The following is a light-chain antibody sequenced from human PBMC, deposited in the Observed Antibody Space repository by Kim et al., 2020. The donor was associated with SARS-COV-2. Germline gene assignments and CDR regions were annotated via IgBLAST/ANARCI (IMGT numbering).Light chain of an antibody. V-gene: IGLV3-9*01. Sequence: SYELTQPLSESVALGQTARITCGGSSIGAKSVHWYQQKPGQAPVLVIYRDRNRPSGIPERFSGSNSGNTATLTISRAQAGDEADYYCHVWDSNTAAFGG. CDR3: HVWDSNTAA. CDR1: SIGAKS. CDR2: RDR. J-gene: IGLJ3*02.